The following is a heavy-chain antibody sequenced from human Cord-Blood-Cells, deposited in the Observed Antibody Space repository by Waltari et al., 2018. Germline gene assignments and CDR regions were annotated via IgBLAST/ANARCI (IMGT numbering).Heavy chain of an antibody. Sequence: QVQLQQWGAGLLKPSETLSPTCAVYGGSFGGYYWSWIRQPPGKGLEWIWEINHIGSTHYHPSPKSRFTRSVDTSNNQFSLKLSSVTAADTAVYYCASNTRTQYYDILTGYAFDIWGQGTMVTVSS. J-gene: IGHJ3*02. CDR3: ASNTRTQYYDILTGYAFDI. CDR2: INHIGST. V-gene: IGHV4-34*01. D-gene: IGHD3-9*01. CDR1: GGSFGGYY.